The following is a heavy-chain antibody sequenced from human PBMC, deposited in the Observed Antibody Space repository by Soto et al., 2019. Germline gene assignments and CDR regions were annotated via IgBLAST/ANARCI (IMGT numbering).Heavy chain of an antibody. Sequence: ASVKVSCKASGYTFTSYAMHWVRQAPGQRLEWMGWINAGNGNTKYSQKFQGRVTITRDTSASTAYMELSSLRSEDTAVYYCARDRLGTRYFDWLPEAFDIWGQGTMVTVSS. J-gene: IGHJ3*02. D-gene: IGHD3-9*01. V-gene: IGHV1-3*01. CDR2: INAGNGNT. CDR1: GYTFTSYA. CDR3: ARDRLGTRYFDWLPEAFDI.